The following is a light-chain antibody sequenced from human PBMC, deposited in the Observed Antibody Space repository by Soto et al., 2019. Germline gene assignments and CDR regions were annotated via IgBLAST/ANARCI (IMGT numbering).Light chain of an antibody. CDR2: LGS. Sequence: DIVMTQSPLSLPVTPGEPAXXSCRSSQSLLHSNGYNYLDWYLQKPGQSPQLLIYLGSNRASGVPDRFSGSGSGTDFTLKISRVEAEDVGVYYCMQALQTPRTFGQGTKVEIK. CDR3: MQALQTPRT. CDR1: QSLLHSNGYNY. V-gene: IGKV2-28*01. J-gene: IGKJ1*01.